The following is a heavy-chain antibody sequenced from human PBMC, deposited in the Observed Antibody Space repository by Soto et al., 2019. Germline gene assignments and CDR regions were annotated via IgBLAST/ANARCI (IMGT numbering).Heavy chain of an antibody. CDR1: GGSVSSGRYY. Sequence: ASETLSLTCTVSGGSVSSGRYYWSWIRQPPGKGLEWIGYIYYSGSTNYNPSLKSRVTISVDTSKNQFSLKLSSVTAADTAVYYCASSGYSYVLDYWGQGTLVTVSS. CDR2: IYYSGST. CDR3: ASSGYSYVLDY. D-gene: IGHD5-18*01. V-gene: IGHV4-61*01. J-gene: IGHJ4*02.